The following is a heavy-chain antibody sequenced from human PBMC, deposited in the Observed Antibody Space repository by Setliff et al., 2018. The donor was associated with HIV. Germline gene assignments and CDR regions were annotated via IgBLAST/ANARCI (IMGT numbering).Heavy chain of an antibody. CDR2: ISAYNGNT. CDR1: GYTFISYD. V-gene: IGHV1-18*01. CDR3: ARESGCYYRDLDY. D-gene: IGHD1-26*01. Sequence: ASVKVSCKASGYTFISYDINWVRQAPGQGLEWMGWISAYNGNTRYARKLQGRVTMTTGASTSTAYMELRSLRSDDTAVYYCARESGCYYRDLDYWGQGTLVTVSS. J-gene: IGHJ4*02.